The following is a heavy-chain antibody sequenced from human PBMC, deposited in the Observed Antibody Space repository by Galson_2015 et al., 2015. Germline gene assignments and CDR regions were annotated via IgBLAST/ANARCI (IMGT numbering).Heavy chain of an antibody. CDR1: GGSISSSSYY. Sequence: SETLSLTCTVSGGSISSSSYYWGWIRQPPGKGLEWIGSIYYSGSTYYNPSLKSRVTISVDTSKNQFSLKLSSVTAADTAVYYCARAGDGYNPFFDYWGQGTLVTVSS. CDR3: ARAGDGYNPFFDY. J-gene: IGHJ4*02. CDR2: IYYSGST. V-gene: IGHV4-39*01. D-gene: IGHD5-24*01.